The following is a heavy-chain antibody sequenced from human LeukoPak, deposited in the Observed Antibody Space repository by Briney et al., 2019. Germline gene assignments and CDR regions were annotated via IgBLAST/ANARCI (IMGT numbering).Heavy chain of an antibody. CDR1: GFTFSSYG. CDR3: AKVNEVAVAGTGMDV. D-gene: IGHD6-19*01. J-gene: IGHJ6*02. Sequence: GRSLRLSCAASGFTFSSYGMHWVRQAPGKGLEWVAVISYDGSNKYYADSVKGRFTISRDNSKNTLYLQMNGLRAEDTAVYYCAKVNEVAVAGTGMDVWGQGTTVTVSS. CDR2: ISYDGSNK. V-gene: IGHV3-30*18.